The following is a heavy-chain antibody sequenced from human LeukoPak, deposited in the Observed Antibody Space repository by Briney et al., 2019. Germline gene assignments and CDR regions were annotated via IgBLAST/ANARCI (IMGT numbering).Heavy chain of an antibody. Sequence: GGSPRLSCAASGFTFSSYGMHWVRQAPGKGLEWVAVISYDGSNKYYADSVKGRFTISRDNSKNTLYLQMNSLRAEDTAVYYCAKDLYYYGSGSYPKAFDYWGQGTLVTVSS. CDR3: AKDLYYYGSGSYPKAFDY. V-gene: IGHV3-30*18. CDR1: GFTFSSYG. CDR2: ISYDGSNK. J-gene: IGHJ4*02. D-gene: IGHD3-10*01.